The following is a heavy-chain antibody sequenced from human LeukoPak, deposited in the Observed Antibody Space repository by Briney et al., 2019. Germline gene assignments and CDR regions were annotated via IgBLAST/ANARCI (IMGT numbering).Heavy chain of an antibody. CDR1: GFTFSSYG. V-gene: IGHV3-30*18. D-gene: IGHD4-23*01. CDR3: AKVDYGGNEYYGMDV. CDR2: ISYDGSNK. Sequence: PGGSLRLSCAASGFTFSSYGMHWVRQAPGKGLEWVAVISYDGSNKYYADSVKGRFTISRDNSKNTRYLQMNSLRAEDTAVYYCAKVDYGGNEYYGMDVWGQGTTVTVSS. J-gene: IGHJ6*02.